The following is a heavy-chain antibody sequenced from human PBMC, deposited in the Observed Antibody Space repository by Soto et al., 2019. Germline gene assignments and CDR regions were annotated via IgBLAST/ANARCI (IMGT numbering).Heavy chain of an antibody. Sequence: PSETLSLTCTVSGGSISSGGYYWSWIRQHPGKGLEWIGYIYYSGSTYYNPSLKSRVTISVDTSKNQFSLKLSSVTAADTAVYYCARDGGGFGEFDADYYGMDGWGQGTTVTVSS. V-gene: IGHV4-31*03. CDR1: GGSISSGGYY. J-gene: IGHJ6*02. CDR3: ARDGGGFGEFDADYYGMDG. CDR2: IYYSGST. D-gene: IGHD3-10*01.